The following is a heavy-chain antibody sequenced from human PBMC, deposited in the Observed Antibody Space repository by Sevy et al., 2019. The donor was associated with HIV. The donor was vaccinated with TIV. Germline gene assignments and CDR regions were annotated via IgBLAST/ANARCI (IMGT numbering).Heavy chain of an antibody. V-gene: IGHV3-53*01. Sequence: GGSLRLSCVVSGFSVSSNYMSWVRQAPGKGLEWVSNIYSDGRTYYADSVRGRFTISGDTSKNTVYLEMKSLRAEDTAVYYCTRGDIVLGEDNYYGMDVWGHGTTVTVSS. CDR3: TRGDIVLGEDNYYGMDV. J-gene: IGHJ6*02. D-gene: IGHD2-15*01. CDR1: GFSVSSNY. CDR2: IYSDGRT.